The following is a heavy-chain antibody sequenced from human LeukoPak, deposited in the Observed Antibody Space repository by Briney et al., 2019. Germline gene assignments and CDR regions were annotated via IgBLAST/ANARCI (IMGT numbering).Heavy chain of an antibody. CDR1: GGSISSYY. Sequence: PSETLSLTCTVSGGSISSYYWSWIRQPAGKGLEWIGRIYTSGSTNYNPSLKSRVTMSVDTSKNQFSLKLSSVTAADTAVYYCARCPWVRGVISGPFDYWGQGTLVTVSS. CDR2: IYTSGST. J-gene: IGHJ4*02. V-gene: IGHV4-4*07. D-gene: IGHD3-10*01. CDR3: ARCPWVRGVISGPFDY.